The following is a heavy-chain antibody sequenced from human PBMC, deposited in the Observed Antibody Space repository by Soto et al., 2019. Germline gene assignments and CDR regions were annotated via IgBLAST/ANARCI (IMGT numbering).Heavy chain of an antibody. CDR3: ARDGYSSSWYSWFDP. CDR2: ISYDGSNK. D-gene: IGHD6-13*01. Sequence: QVQLVESGGGVVQPGRSLRLSCAASGFTFSSYAIHWVRQAPGKGLEWVAVISYDGSNKYHADSVKGRFTVSRDNSKNTVYLQMNSRRAEDTAVYYCARDGYSSSWYSWFDPWGQGTLVTVSS. V-gene: IGHV3-30-3*01. J-gene: IGHJ5*02. CDR1: GFTFSSYA.